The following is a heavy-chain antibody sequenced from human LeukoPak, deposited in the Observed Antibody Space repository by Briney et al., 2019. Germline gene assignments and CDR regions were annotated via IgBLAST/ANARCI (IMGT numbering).Heavy chain of an antibody. Sequence: GGSLRLSCAASRFTFSTYSMNWVRQAPGKGLEWVSSISSRSTYIYYADSVKGRFTISRDNAKNSLYLQMNNLRAEDTAMFYCATSMAQDVDAFHIWGQGTRVTVSS. CDR1: RFTFSTYS. D-gene: IGHD2-21*01. V-gene: IGHV3-21*01. J-gene: IGHJ3*02. CDR2: ISSRSTYI. CDR3: ATSMAQDVDAFHI.